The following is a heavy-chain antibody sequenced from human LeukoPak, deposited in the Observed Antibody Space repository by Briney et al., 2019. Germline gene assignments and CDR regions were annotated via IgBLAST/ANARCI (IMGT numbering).Heavy chain of an antibody. CDR3: ARDQHGSGSYSNWFDP. CDR1: GFTFSSYS. D-gene: IGHD3-10*01. Sequence: PGGSLRLSCAASGFTFSSYSMNWVRQAPGKGLEWVSYISSSSSTIYYADSVKGRFTISRDNAKNSLYLQMNSLRAEDTAVYYCARDQHGSGSYSNWFDPWGQGTLVTVSS. CDR2: ISSSSSTI. V-gene: IGHV3-48*01. J-gene: IGHJ5*02.